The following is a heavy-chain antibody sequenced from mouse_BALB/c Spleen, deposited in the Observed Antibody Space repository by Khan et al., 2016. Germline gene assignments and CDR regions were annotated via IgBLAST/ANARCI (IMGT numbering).Heavy chain of an antibody. CDR1: GYSITSDYA. D-gene: IGHD2-3*01. J-gene: IGHJ2*01. V-gene: IGHV3-2*02. CDR2: ISYSGST. Sequence: EVQLQESGPGLVKPSQSLSLTCTVTGYSITSDYAWNWIRQFPGNKLEWMGYISYSGSTSYNPSLKSRISITRDTSKNQFFLQLNSVTTEDTATYYCARSRWLLRYFDYWGQGTTLTGSS. CDR3: ARSRWLLRYFDY.